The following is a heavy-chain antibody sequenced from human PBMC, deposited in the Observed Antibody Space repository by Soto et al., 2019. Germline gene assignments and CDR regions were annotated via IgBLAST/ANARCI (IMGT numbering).Heavy chain of an antibody. Sequence: HPGGSLRLSCAASGFTFSSYGMHWVRQAPGKGLEWVANIKQDGSEKYYVDSVKGRFTISRDNAKNSLYLQMNSLRAEDTAVYYCARDVNAIFGVVTNYYYYYYMDVWGKGTTVTVSS. CDR2: IKQDGSEK. J-gene: IGHJ6*03. D-gene: IGHD3-3*01. CDR3: ARDVNAIFGVVTNYYYYYYMDV. V-gene: IGHV3-7*01. CDR1: GFTFSSYG.